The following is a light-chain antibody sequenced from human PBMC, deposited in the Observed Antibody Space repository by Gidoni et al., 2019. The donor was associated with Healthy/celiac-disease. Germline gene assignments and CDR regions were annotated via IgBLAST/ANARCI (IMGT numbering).Light chain of an antibody. J-gene: IGLJ2*01. V-gene: IGLV1-44*01. CDR2: SNN. Sequence: QSVLTQPPSASGTPGQRVTISCSGSSSNNGSNTVNWYQQLPGTAPTLLIYSNNPRPSGVPDRFSGSKSGTSASLAISGLQAEDEADYYCAAWDDSLNGLVFGGGTKLTVL. CDR1: SSNNGSNT. CDR3: AAWDDSLNGLV.